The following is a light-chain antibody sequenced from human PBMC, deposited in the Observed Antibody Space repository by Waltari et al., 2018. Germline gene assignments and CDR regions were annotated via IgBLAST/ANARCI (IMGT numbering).Light chain of an antibody. CDR1: SPPLGNNF. CDR2: RND. Sequence: QSVLTQPPSASATPGQGVIISCSGSSPPLGNNFVNWYQQRPGKAPKLLIYRNDQRPSGVPARFSGSKSGTSASLAINGLQSEDEADYYCAAWDDSLRGHWVFGGGTKVTVL. CDR3: AAWDDSLRGHWV. J-gene: IGLJ3*02. V-gene: IGLV1-44*01.